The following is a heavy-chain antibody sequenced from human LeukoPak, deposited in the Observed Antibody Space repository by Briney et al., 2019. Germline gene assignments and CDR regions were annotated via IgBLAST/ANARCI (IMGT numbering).Heavy chain of an antibody. Sequence: GGSLRLSCAGSGFTFSSYAMSWVRPAPGKGLAWVSPISGSGGSTYYADSVKGRFTISRDNSKNTLYLQMKSLRAEDTAVYYCAKYVGSLRYFGWLYFDYWGQGTLVTVSS. CDR2: ISGSGGST. D-gene: IGHD3-9*01. J-gene: IGHJ4*02. CDR3: AKYVGSLRYFGWLYFDY. CDR1: GFTFSSYA. V-gene: IGHV3-23*01.